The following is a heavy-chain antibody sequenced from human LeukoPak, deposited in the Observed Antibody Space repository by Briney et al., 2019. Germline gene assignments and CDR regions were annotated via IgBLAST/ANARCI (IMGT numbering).Heavy chain of an antibody. J-gene: IGHJ4*02. V-gene: IGHV4-34*01. CDR2: INHSGST. CDR1: GGPISTYY. D-gene: IGHD5-18*01. CDR3: ARIRGYSYRPFDY. Sequence: SETLSLTCTVSGGPISTYYWSWIRQPPGKGLEWIGEINHSGSTNYNPSLKSRVTISVDTSKNQFSLKLSSVTAADTAVYYCARIRGYSYRPFDYWGQGTLVTVSS.